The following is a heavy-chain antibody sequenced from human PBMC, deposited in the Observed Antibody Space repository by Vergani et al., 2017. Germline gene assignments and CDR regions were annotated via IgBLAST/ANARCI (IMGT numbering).Heavy chain of an antibody. D-gene: IGHD3-16*01. CDR3: VRDKGDFNAFDI. J-gene: IGHJ3*02. V-gene: IGHV1-18*01. CDR1: GYTFSSYG. CDR2: ISAYNGKT. Sequence: QVHLVQSGAEVKKPGASVTVSCKTSGYTFSSYGISWVRQAPGQGLEWMGWISAYNGKTDYAQKVQGRVTMTTDTSTSTAYIELRSLGSDDTAVYYCVRDKGDFNAFDIWGQGTMVTVSS.